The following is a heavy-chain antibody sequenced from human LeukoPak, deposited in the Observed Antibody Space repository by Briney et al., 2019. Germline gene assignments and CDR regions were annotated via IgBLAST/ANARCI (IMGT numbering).Heavy chain of an antibody. V-gene: IGHV5-51*01. D-gene: IGHD2-2*01. CDR2: IYPGDSDT. Sequence: GESLKISCKGSGYSFTSYWIGWVRQMPGKGLEWMGIIYPGDSDTRYSPSFQGQVTISADKSISTAYLQWSSLKASDTAMYYCARVYCSSPSCKKGRWFDPWGQGTLVTVSS. CDR3: ARVYCSSPSCKKGRWFDP. CDR1: GYSFTSYW. J-gene: IGHJ5*02.